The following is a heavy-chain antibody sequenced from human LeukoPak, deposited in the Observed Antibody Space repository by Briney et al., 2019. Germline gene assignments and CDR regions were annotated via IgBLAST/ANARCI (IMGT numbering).Heavy chain of an antibody. CDR3: ARADGGSSTSSGYYFDY. D-gene: IGHD2-2*01. V-gene: IGHV1-69*13. CDR1: GGTFSSYA. J-gene: IGHJ4*02. CDR2: IIPIFGTA. Sequence: ASVKVSCKASGGTFSSYAISWVRQAPGQGLEWMGGIIPIFGTANYAQKFQGRVTITADESTNTAYMELSSLRSEDTAVYYCARADGGSSTSSGYYFDYWGQGTLVTVSS.